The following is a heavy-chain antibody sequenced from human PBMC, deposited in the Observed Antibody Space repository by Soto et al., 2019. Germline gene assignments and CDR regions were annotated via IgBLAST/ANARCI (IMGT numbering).Heavy chain of an antibody. Sequence: QVQLVQSAAEVKKPGASVKVSCKASGYTFIRYGITWVRQAPGQGLEWMGWISPYNDYTIYAQKLQGRVTMTTDTSTRTSYMELRSLKSYDTVVYYCARGGYYDDTWGKLSHYVLDVWGQATSVTVCS. CDR3: ARGGYYDDTWGKLSHYVLDV. J-gene: IGHJ6*02. D-gene: IGHD3-16*01. V-gene: IGHV1-18*01. CDR1: GYTFIRYG. CDR2: ISPYNDYT.